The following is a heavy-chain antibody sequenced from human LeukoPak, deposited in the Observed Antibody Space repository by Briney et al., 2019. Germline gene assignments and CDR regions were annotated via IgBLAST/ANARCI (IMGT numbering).Heavy chain of an antibody. J-gene: IGHJ6*02. CDR3: ARDQPRGYSPYYYGMDV. Sequence: PGGSLRLSCAAPGFTFSSYSMNWVRQAPGKGLEWVSYISSSSSTIYYADSVKGRFTISRDNAKNSLYLQMNSLRAEDTAVYYCARDQPRGYSPYYYGMDVWGQGTTVTVSS. V-gene: IGHV3-48*01. CDR1: GFTFSSYS. D-gene: IGHD5-18*01. CDR2: ISSSSSTI.